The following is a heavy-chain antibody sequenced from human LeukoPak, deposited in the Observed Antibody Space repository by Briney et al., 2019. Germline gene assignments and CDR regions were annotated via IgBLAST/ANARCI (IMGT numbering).Heavy chain of an antibody. CDR1: GGSISSSSYY. CDR2: IYYRGST. CDR3: ARPLSASRIDY. J-gene: IGHJ4*02. V-gene: IGHV4-39*01. Sequence: SETLSLTCTVSGGSISSSSYYWGWIRQPPGKGLEWIGSIYYRGSTYYNPSLKSRVTISVDTSKNQFSLKLSSVTAADTAVYYCARPLSASRIDYWGQGTLVTVSS. D-gene: IGHD3-3*01.